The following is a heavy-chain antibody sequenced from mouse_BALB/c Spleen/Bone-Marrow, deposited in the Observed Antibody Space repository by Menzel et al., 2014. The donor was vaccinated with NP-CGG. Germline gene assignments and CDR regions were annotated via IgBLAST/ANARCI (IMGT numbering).Heavy chain of an antibody. CDR3: ANLGRYAMDY. V-gene: IGHV1-84*02. J-gene: IGHJ4*01. CDR1: GYTFTDYY. CDR2: IYPGSGNT. D-gene: IGHD3-1*01. Sequence: QVQLKQSGPVLVKPGASVKISCKASGYTFTDYYINWVKQKPGQGLEWVGWIYPGSGNTKYNEKFKGKATLTVDTSSSTAYMQLSSLTSEDTAVYFCANLGRYAMDYWGQGTSVTVSS.